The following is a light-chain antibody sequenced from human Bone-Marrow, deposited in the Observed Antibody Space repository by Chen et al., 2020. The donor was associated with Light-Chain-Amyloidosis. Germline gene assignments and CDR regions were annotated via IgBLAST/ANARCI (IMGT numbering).Light chain of an antibody. Sequence: DIQMTQSPSSLSASVGDRVTMTCRASQSISNYLNWYQQRPWKAPKLRIHSASTLQSGVPSRFSGSGFGPDFTLTISSLQPEDFASYYCQQTYNAPGFGPGTKVDI. CDR3: QQTYNAPG. CDR2: SAS. J-gene: IGKJ3*01. CDR1: QSISNY. V-gene: IGKV1-39*01.